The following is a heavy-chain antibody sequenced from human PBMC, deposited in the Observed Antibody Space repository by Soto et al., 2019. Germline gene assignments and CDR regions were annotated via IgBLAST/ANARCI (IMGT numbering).Heavy chain of an antibody. V-gene: IGHV1-3*01. CDR2: INAGNGNT. CDR3: ARDPSYYGMDV. Sequence: ASWKVSCKASGDTLAIYASHWFRQAPGQRLEWMGWINAGNGNTKYSQKFQGRVTITRDTSASTAYMELSSLRSEDTAVYYCARDPSYYGMDVWGQGTTVTVSS. J-gene: IGHJ6*02. CDR1: GDTLAIYA.